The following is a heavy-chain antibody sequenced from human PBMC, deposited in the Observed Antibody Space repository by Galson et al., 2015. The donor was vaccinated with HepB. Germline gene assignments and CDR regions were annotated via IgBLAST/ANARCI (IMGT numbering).Heavy chain of an antibody. CDR3: AHVRNYNWNDGFDY. J-gene: IGHJ4*02. CDR2: IYWDDDK. CDR1: GFSLSTSGVG. Sequence: LVKPTQTLTLTCTFSGFSLSTSGVGVGWIRQPPGKALEWLALIYWDDDKRYSPSLKSRLTITKDTSKNQVVLTMTNMDPVDTATYYCAHVRNYNWNDGFDYWGQGTLVTVSS. V-gene: IGHV2-5*02. D-gene: IGHD1-20*01.